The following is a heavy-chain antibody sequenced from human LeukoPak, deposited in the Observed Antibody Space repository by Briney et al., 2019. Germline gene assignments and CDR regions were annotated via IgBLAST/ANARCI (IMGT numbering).Heavy chain of an antibody. D-gene: IGHD6-13*01. CDR3: ARDFIAAPGAGGGAFDY. V-gene: IGHV4-31*03. CDR1: GGSISSDGYY. J-gene: IGHJ4*02. Sequence: SQTLSLTCTVSGGSISSDGYYWSWIRQHPGKGLEWIGYIYYSESTYYNPSLKSRVTISVDRSKNQFSLKLSSVTAADTAVYYCARDFIAAPGAGGGAFDYWGQGTLVTVSS. CDR2: IYYSEST.